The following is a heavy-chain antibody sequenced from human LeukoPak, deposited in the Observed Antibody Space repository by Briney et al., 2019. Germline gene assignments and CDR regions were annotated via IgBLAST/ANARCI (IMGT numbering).Heavy chain of an antibody. D-gene: IGHD3-10*01. Sequence: GGSLRLSCAVSGFTFNSYWMHWVRQAPGKGLVWVSDIRGSGGITSYADSVKGRFTISRDISRNTLYLQMNSLRAEDTAVYYCARGYYYNSGVFDYWGQGTLVTVSS. CDR2: IRGSGGIT. CDR3: ARGYYYNSGVFDY. V-gene: IGHV3-23*01. CDR1: GFTFNSYW. J-gene: IGHJ4*02.